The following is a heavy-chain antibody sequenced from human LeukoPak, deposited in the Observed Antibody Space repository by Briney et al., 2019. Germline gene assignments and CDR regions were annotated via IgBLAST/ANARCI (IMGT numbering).Heavy chain of an antibody. J-gene: IGHJ4*02. CDR3: ARSASGSYYNGPDY. CDR2: IWYDGSNK. CDR1: GFTFSSYG. D-gene: IGHD3-10*01. Sequence: PWRSLRLSCAASGFTFSSYGMHWVRQAPGKGLEWVAVIWYDGSNKYYADSVKGRFTISRDNSKNTLYLQMNSLRAEDTAVYYCARSASGSYYNGPDYWGQGTLVTVSS. V-gene: IGHV3-33*01.